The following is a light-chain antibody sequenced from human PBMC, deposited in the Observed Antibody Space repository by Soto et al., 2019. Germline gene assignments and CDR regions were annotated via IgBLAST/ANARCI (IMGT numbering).Light chain of an antibody. J-gene: IGLJ1*01. Sequence: QSVLTQPPSASGSPGQSVAISCTGTSSDAGGYNYVSWYQQHPGKAPKLMIYEVNKRPSGVPDRSSVSKSGNTASLTVSGLQAEDEADYYCSSYAGSSNVFGTGTKVTVL. CDR1: SSDAGGYNY. CDR2: EVN. V-gene: IGLV2-8*01. CDR3: SSYAGSSNV.